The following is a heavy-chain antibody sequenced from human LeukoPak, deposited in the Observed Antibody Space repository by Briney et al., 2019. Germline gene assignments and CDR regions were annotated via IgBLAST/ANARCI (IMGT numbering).Heavy chain of an antibody. CDR2: IYSSGST. D-gene: IGHD4/OR15-4a*01. J-gene: IGHJ6*02. V-gene: IGHV4-59*01. CDR3: AREDPRTKVPEGMDV. Sequence: SETLSLTSTVSGGSISSYYWTWIRQPPGKGLEWIGDIYSSGSTNYNTSLRSRVTISLDTSKNQFSLKLSSVTAADTAVYYCAREDPRTKVPEGMDVWGQGTTVTVSS. CDR1: GGSISSYY.